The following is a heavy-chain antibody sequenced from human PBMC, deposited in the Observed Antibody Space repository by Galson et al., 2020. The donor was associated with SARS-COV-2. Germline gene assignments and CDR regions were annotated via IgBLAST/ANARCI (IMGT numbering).Heavy chain of an antibody. D-gene: IGHD2-21*01. Sequence: SETLSLTCAVYVGSFSNYYWTWIRQPPGKGLEWIGEIHHSGRTKYNPSLKSRLTISTDTSKNQFSLKLNSVTAADTAVYYCARASVAENWFDPWGQGTLVTVSS. CDR1: VGSFSNYY. CDR2: IHHSGRT. CDR3: ARASVAENWFDP. J-gene: IGHJ5*02. V-gene: IGHV4-34*01.